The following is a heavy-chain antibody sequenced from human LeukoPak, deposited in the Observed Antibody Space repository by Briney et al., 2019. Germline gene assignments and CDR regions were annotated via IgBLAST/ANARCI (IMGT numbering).Heavy chain of an antibody. Sequence: GGSLRLSCAASGFTFSSYAMHWVRQAPGKGLEWVAVISYDGSNKYYADSVKGRFTISRDNTKNSVYLQMSSLRAEDTAVYYCAREVWGPEYWGQGTLVTVSS. CDR2: ISYDGSNK. D-gene: IGHD1-14*01. V-gene: IGHV3-30-3*01. J-gene: IGHJ4*02. CDR1: GFTFSSYA. CDR3: AREVWGPEY.